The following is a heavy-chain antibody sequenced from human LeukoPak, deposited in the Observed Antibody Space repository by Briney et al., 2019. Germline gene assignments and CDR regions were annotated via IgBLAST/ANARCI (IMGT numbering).Heavy chain of an antibody. CDR1: GGSISSGDYY. CDR3: ARGYCSSTSCYRGAFDI. Sequence: SETLSLTCTVSGGSISSGDYYWNWIRQPPGKGLEWIGYIYYSGSTYYNPSFKSRVSISIDTSKNQFSLKLSSVTAADTAVYYCARGYCSSTSCYRGAFDIWGQGTMVTVSS. D-gene: IGHD2-2*01. V-gene: IGHV4-30-4*08. CDR2: IYYSGST. J-gene: IGHJ3*02.